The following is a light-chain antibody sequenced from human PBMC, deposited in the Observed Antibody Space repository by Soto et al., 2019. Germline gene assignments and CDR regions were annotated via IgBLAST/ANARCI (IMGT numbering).Light chain of an antibody. J-gene: IGKJ5*01. CDR3: QVAEILPLT. V-gene: IGKV1-8*01. Sequence: RVTINCRASQGISNYLAWYQQRPGKAPKLLIYAASTLQSGVPSRFSGSGSGTDFTLTIICLQAEDFTRDCSQVAEILPLTFAEGGRPEVK. CDR1: QGISNY. CDR2: AAS.